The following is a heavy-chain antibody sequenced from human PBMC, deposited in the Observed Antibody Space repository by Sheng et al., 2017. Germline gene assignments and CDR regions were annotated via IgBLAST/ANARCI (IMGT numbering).Heavy chain of an antibody. J-gene: IGHJ4*02. CDR2: INQDGSEK. Sequence: EVQLVESVGGLVQPGGSLRLSCAASGFIFNTYWMSWVRQAPGKGLEWVANINQDGSEKYYVDSVKGRFTISRDNAKNSMYLQMNSLRDEDTAIYFCAREDDWNYEDYWGQGTLVTVSS. V-gene: IGHV3-7*01. CDR1: GFIFNTYW. CDR3: AREDDWNYEDY. D-gene: IGHD1-7*01.